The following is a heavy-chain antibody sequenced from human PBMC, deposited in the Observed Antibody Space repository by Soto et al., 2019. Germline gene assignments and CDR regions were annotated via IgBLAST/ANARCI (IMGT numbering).Heavy chain of an antibody. V-gene: IGHV3-30*18. CDR3: AKGPLRFTDSGDYADYPYGMDV. J-gene: IGHJ6*01. CDR2: SSYGGSNK. CDR1: GFTFSAFG. Sequence: QMQLVESGGGVVQPGTSLTLSCVASGFTFSAFGMHWVRQAPGKGLEWVAISSYGGSNKYYGDSVQGRFTISRDNSRDTLYLQMNNLRDEDTAVYYCAKGPLRFTDSGDYADYPYGMDVWGQGTTVTVSS. D-gene: IGHD4-17*01.